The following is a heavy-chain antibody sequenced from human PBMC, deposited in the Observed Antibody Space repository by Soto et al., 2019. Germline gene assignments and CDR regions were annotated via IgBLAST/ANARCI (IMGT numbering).Heavy chain of an antibody. CDR2: ISYDGSNK. J-gene: IGHJ4*02. D-gene: IGHD4-4*01. CDR1: GFTFSSYA. Sequence: GGSLRLSCAASGFTFSSYAMHWARQAPGKGLEWVAVISYDGSNKYYADSVKGRFTISRDNSKNTLYLQMNSLRAEDTAVYYCARSVTTFDGVFDYWGQGTLVTVSS. CDR3: ARSVTTFDGVFDY. V-gene: IGHV3-30-3*01.